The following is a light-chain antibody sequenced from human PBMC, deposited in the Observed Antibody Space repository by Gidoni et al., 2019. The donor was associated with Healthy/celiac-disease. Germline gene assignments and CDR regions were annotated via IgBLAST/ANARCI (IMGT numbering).Light chain of an antibody. V-gene: IGKV1-39*01. CDR3: QQSYSTSAIT. Sequence: DIQMTQSPSSLSASVGDRVTITCRASQSIISYLNWYQQKPGKAPKLLIYDASSLQSGVPSRFSGSGSGTDFTLTISSLQPEDFATYYCQQSYSTSAITFGQGTRLEIK. CDR1: QSIISY. CDR2: DAS. J-gene: IGKJ5*01.